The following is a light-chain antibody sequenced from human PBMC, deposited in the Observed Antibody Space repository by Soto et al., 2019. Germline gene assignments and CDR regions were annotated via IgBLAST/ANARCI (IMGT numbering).Light chain of an antibody. CDR1: QGIRND. CDR2: AAS. Sequence: AIQMTQSPSSLSASVGDRVTITCRASQGIRNDLGWYQHEPGKAPKLLIYAASNLLGGVPSRFNASGSGTAFTLPISGLQPEDFALYYCLQLYNYPWTFGKGTKV. V-gene: IGKV1-6*01. J-gene: IGKJ1*01. CDR3: LQLYNYPWT.